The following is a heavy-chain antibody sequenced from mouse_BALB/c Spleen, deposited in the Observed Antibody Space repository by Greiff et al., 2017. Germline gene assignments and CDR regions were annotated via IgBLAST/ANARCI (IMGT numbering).Heavy chain of an antibody. CDR1: GDSITSGY. CDR3: ARTEAGAKAY. J-gene: IGHJ3*01. Sequence: EVQLQQSGPSLVKPSQTLSLTCSVTGDSITSGYWNWIRKFPGNNLEYMGYISYSGSTYYNPSLKSRISITRDTSKNQYYLQLNSVATDDTATNCCARTEAGAKAYWGQGTLVTVSA. CDR2: ISYSGST. V-gene: IGHV3-8*02. D-gene: IGHD3-2*02.